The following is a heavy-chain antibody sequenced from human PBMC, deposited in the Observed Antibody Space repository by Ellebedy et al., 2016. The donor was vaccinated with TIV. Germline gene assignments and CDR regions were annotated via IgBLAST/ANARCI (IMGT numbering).Heavy chain of an antibody. Sequence: GGSLRLXXAASGFTFSSYGMHWVRQAPGKGLEWVAVISYDGSNKYYADSVKGRFTISRDNSKNTLYLQMNSLRAEDTAVYYCAKDGGYCSSTSCYPFDYWGQGTLVTVSS. D-gene: IGHD2-2*01. CDR2: ISYDGSNK. J-gene: IGHJ4*02. CDR3: AKDGGYCSSTSCYPFDY. V-gene: IGHV3-30*18. CDR1: GFTFSSYG.